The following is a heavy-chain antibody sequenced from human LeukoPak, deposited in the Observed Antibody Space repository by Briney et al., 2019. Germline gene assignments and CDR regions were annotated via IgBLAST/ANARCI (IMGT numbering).Heavy chain of an antibody. CDR2: IYTSGRT. V-gene: IGHV4-4*07. CDR1: GGSISSYY. J-gene: IGHJ4*02. D-gene: IGHD6-6*01. Sequence: SETLSLTCTVSGGSISSYYWSWIRQPAGKGLEWIGRIYTSGRTNYNPSLKSRVTMSVDTSKKQFSLKLSSVTAADTAVYYCARDPQLGPFDYWGQGTLVTVSS. CDR3: ARDPQLGPFDY.